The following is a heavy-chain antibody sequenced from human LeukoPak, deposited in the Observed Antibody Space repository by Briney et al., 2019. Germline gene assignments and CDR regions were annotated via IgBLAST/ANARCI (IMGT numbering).Heavy chain of an antibody. CDR1: GFTFSSCW. V-gene: IGHV3-74*01. Sequence: GGSLGLSCAASGFTFSSCWMHWVRQAPGKGLVWVSRINSDGSSTSYADSVKGRFTISRDNAKNTLYLQMNSLRAEDTAVYYCARADYYDGSGAHDYWGQGTLVTVSS. CDR3: ARADYYDGSGAHDY. J-gene: IGHJ4*02. D-gene: IGHD3-22*01. CDR2: INSDGSST.